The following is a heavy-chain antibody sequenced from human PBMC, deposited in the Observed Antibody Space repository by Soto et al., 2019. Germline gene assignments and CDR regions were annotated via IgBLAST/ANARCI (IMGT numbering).Heavy chain of an antibody. J-gene: IGHJ6*02. V-gene: IGHV3-48*01. CDR1: GFTFSSYS. CDR2: ISSSSSTI. Sequence: GGSLRLSCAASGFTFSSYSMNWVRQAPGKGLEWVSYISSSSSTIYYADSVKGRFTISRDNAKNSLYLQMNSLRAEDTAVYYCARAYIGYSHGYCDGMDVWGQGTSVTGSS. D-gene: IGHD5-12*01. CDR3: ARAYIGYSHGYCDGMDV.